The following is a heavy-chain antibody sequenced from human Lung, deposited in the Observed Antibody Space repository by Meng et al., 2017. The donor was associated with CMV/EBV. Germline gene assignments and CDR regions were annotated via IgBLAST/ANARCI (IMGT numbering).Heavy chain of an antibody. CDR2: INYSGTT. Sequence: SETLSLXCAVYGGSPNGYYWSWIRQPPGKGLEWIAEINYSGTTNYSPSLKSRVTISLHSSKNQFSLNLNSVTAADTAVYYCARAYCSSTSCPEGYWGQGSLVXVSS. CDR3: ARAYCSSTSCPEGY. CDR1: GGSPNGYY. V-gene: IGHV4-34*01. D-gene: IGHD2-2*01. J-gene: IGHJ4*02.